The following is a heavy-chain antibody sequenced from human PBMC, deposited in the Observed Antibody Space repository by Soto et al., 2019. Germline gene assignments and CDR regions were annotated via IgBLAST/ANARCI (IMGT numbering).Heavy chain of an antibody. V-gene: IGHV3-48*03. CDR2: ISSSGLTT. D-gene: IGHD3-10*01. J-gene: IGHJ4*01. Sequence: CLRLSCQASGFNFRMYEMHWVRKAPGKGLEWVSYISSSGLTTYYADFAEGRFTISRDNAKDSLYLHLNSLRVGDTAVYSCARYGKRGDWWGLGTQVTVYS. CDR1: GFNFRMYE. CDR3: ARYGKRGDW.